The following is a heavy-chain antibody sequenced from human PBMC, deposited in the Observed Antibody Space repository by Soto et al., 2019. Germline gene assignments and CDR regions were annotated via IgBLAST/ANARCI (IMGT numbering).Heavy chain of an antibody. Sequence: QVQLVQSGAEVKKPGSSVKVSCKASGGTFSSYTISWVRQAPGQGLEWMGRIIPILGIANYAQKFQGRVTITADKSTSTAYMELSSLRSEDTAVYYCARDGPYYYDSSGYLIDYWGQGTLVTVSS. CDR3: ARDGPYYYDSSGYLIDY. V-gene: IGHV1-69*08. CDR1: GGTFSSYT. J-gene: IGHJ4*02. CDR2: IIPILGIA. D-gene: IGHD3-22*01.